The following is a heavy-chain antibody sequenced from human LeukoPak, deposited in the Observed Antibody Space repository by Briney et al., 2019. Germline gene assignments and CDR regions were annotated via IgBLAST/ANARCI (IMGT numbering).Heavy chain of an antibody. V-gene: IGHV1-69*04. D-gene: IGHD6-13*01. CDR3: ARGAYDSSSWYEFNWFDP. CDR2: IIPILGIA. J-gene: IGHJ5*02. CDR1: GGTFSSYA. Sequence: SVKVSCKASGGTFSSYAISWVRQAPGQGLEWMGRIIPILGIANYAQKFQGRVTITADKSTSTAYMELSSLRSEDTAVYYCARGAYDSSSWYEFNWFDPWGQGTLVTVSS.